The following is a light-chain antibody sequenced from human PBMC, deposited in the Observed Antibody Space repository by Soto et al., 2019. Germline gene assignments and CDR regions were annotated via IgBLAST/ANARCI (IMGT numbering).Light chain of an antibody. CDR3: QQRNSWPPTFT. CDR2: DTS. J-gene: IGKJ5*01. Sequence: EIVLTQSPATLSLSPGERATLSCSAIQSVGIFLAWYQQKPGQAPRLLIYDTSIRATGIPARFSGSGSGTDFTLTISSLEPEDFAVYYCQQRNSWPPTFTFGQGTRLEI. CDR1: QSVGIF. V-gene: IGKV3-11*01.